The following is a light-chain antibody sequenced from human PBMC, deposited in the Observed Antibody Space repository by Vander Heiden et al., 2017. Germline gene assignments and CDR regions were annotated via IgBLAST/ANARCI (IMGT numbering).Light chain of an antibody. CDR1: QSVLYSSNNKNY. J-gene: IGKJ2*01. V-gene: IGKV4-1*01. CDR2: WAS. CDR3: QKYYSTPPGT. Sequence: DIVMTQSPDSLAGSLGERATINCKSSQSVLYSSNNKNYLAWYQQKQGQPPKLLIYWASTRESGVPDRFSGSGSGTDFTLTISSLQAEDVAVYYCQKYYSTPPGTFGQGTKLEIK.